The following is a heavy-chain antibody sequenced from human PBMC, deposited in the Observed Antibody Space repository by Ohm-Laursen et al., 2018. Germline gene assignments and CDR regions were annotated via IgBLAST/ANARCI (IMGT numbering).Heavy chain of an antibody. CDR1: GFTLSDYC. D-gene: IGHD2/OR15-2a*01. CDR2: INNLGTTT. J-gene: IGHJ5*02. V-gene: IGHV3-74*01. Sequence: SLRLSCSASGFTLSDYCMHWVRQAPGKGLVWVSLINNLGTTTVYADSVKARFTISRDKDKNTLYLQMNSLRAEDTAVYYCARDSRRMSWGQGTLVTVSS. CDR3: ARDSRRMS.